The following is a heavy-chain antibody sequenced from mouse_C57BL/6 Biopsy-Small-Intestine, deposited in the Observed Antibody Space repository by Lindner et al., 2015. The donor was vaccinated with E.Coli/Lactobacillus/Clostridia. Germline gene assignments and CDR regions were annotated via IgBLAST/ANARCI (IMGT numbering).Heavy chain of an antibody. V-gene: IGHV1-64*01. D-gene: IGHD1-3*01. Sequence: SVKVSCKASGYTFISYYMHWVRQAPGQGLEWIGMINPSRASTDYAQKFQGRVTMTRDTSTSTVYMELSSLRSEDTAVYYCAGCSGHNCYSPNDAFDIWGQGTMVTVSS. CDR2: INPSRAST. CDR3: AGCSGHNCYSPNDAFDI. J-gene: IGHJ3*01. CDR1: GYTFISYY.